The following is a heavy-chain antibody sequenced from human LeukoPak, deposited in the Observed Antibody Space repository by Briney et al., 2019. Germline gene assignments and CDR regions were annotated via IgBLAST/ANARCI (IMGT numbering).Heavy chain of an antibody. J-gene: IGHJ6*02. V-gene: IGHV1-2*02. D-gene: IGHD5-12*01. CDR2: INPNSGGT. Sequence: ASVKVSCKAYGYSITDYYGHWVRQAPGQGLEWMGWINPNSGGTNYAQKFQGRVTMTRDTSISTAYMELSRLRSDDTAVYYCAREGLVATDYYYGMDVWGQGTTVTVSS. CDR1: GYSITDYY. CDR3: AREGLVATDYYYGMDV.